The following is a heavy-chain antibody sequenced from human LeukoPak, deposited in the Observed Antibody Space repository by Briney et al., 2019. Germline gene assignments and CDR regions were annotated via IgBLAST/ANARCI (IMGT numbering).Heavy chain of an antibody. CDR2: TYTSGSI. J-gene: IGHJ4*02. CDR3: ARDRGLDRHTY. V-gene: IGHV4-4*07. CDR1: GGSISSYY. Sequence: SEPLSLTCPVSGGSISSYYWTWIRPSAGKGLEWIGRTYTSGSINYNPSLKSRATISVDTSKNQFSLKLTSVTAADTAVYYCARDRGLDRHTYWGQGTLVTVSP. D-gene: IGHD1-1*01.